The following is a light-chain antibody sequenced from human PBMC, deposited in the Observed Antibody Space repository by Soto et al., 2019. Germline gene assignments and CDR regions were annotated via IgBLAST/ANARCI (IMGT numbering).Light chain of an antibody. J-gene: IGLJ1*01. CDR3: CSYAGSSTSPYV. CDR2: EGS. Sequence: QSVLTQPASVSGSPGQSITISCTGTSSDVGSYNLVSWYQQHPGKAPKLMIYEGSKRPSGVSNRFSGSKSGNTAFLTISGLQAEDEADYYCCSYAGSSTSPYVFGTGTKVTVL. CDR1: SSDVGSYNL. V-gene: IGLV2-23*01.